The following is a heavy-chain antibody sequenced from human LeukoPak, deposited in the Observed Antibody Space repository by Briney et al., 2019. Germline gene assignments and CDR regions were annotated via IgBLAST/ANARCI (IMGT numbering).Heavy chain of an antibody. CDR2: IYYSGST. D-gene: IGHD3-10*01. V-gene: IGHV4-39*07. CDR3: AGPDSMVRGVIKYDY. Sequence: KTSETLSLTCTVSGGSISSSSYYWGWIRQPPGKGLERIGSIYYSGSTYYNPSLKSRVTISVDTSKNQFSLKLNSVTAADTAVYYCAGPDSMVRGVIKYDYWGQGTLVTVTS. CDR1: GGSISSSSYY. J-gene: IGHJ4*02.